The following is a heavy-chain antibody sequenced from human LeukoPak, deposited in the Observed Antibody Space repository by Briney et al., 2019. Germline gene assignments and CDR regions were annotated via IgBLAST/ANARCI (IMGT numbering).Heavy chain of an antibody. CDR2: FYTSGST. Sequence: SETLSLTCTVSGGSISSGSYYWSWIRQPAGKGLEWIGRFYTSGSTNYNPSLKSRVTISVDTSKNQFSLKLSSVTAADTAVYYCAREAPPPYYYGSGSYLFDYWGQGTLVTVSS. CDR1: GGSISSGSYY. J-gene: IGHJ4*02. V-gene: IGHV4-61*02. CDR3: AREAPPPYYYGSGSYLFDY. D-gene: IGHD3-10*01.